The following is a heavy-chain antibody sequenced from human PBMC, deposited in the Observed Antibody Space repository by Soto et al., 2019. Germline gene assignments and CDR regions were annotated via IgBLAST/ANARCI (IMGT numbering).Heavy chain of an antibody. D-gene: IGHD6-13*01. V-gene: IGHV3-30-3*01. CDR2: ISYDGNNK. CDR3: ARDYRSGWCLDY. Sequence: QVQLVESGGGVVQPGTSLRLSCAGSGFPFSAEAMHWVRQAPGKGLEWVAAISYDGNNKNHADSVKGRFTVSRDNSKNTLYLQIYSLRPEDTAVYYCARDYRSGWCLDYWGQGSLVTVSS. J-gene: IGHJ4*02. CDR1: GFPFSAEA.